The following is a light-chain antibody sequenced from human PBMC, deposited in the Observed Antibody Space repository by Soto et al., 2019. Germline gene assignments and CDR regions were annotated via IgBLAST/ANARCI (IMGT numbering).Light chain of an antibody. Sequence: EIVITQSPATLSVSPGESATLSCRASQTVSRNLAWYQQKPGQAPRLLIYDASTRATGIPVRFRGSGSGTQFTLTISSLXSEDSAVYYCHQYTNWLALTFGGGTKVDIK. CDR3: HQYTNWLALT. V-gene: IGKV3-15*01. J-gene: IGKJ4*01. CDR2: DAS. CDR1: QTVSRN.